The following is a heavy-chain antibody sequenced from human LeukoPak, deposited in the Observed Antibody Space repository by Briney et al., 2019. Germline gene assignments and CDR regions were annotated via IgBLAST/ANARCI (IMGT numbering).Heavy chain of an antibody. J-gene: IGHJ4*02. CDR1: GGSISSSSYY. CDR3: ARHPHPSGSHTRDY. D-gene: IGHD1-26*01. V-gene: IGHV4-39*01. Sequence: SETLSLTCTVSGGSISSSSYYWGWIRQPPGKGLEWIGEINHSGSTNYNPSLKSRVTISVDTSKNQFSLKLSSVTAADTAVYYCARHPHPSGSHTRDYWGQGTLVTVSS. CDR2: INHSGST.